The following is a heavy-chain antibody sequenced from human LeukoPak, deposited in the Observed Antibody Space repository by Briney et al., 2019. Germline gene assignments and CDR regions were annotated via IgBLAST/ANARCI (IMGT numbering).Heavy chain of an antibody. Sequence: SETLSLTCTVSGYSISSGYYWGRIRQPPGKGLEWIGSIYHSGSTYYNPSLKSRVTISVGTSKNQFSLKLSSVTAADTAVYYCARAPYYYYMDVWGKGTTVTVSS. CDR2: IYHSGST. CDR3: ARAPYYYYMDV. V-gene: IGHV4-38-2*02. CDR1: GYSISSGYY. J-gene: IGHJ6*03.